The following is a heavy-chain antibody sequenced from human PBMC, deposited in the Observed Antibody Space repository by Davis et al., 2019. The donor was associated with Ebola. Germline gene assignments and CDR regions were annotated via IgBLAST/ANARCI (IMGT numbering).Heavy chain of an antibody. V-gene: IGHV6-1*01. CDR2: TYYRSKWYY. CDR1: GDNVSSISAA. Sequence: PSETLSLTCAISGDNVSSISAAWNWIRQSPSRGLEWLGRTYYRSKWYYDYAVSVKSRIKINADTSKNQFSLQLNSVTPEDTAVYYCARDPDYYDGRGCPFDYWDQGILVTVSS. CDR3: ARDPDYYDGRGCPFDY. D-gene: IGHD3-22*01. J-gene: IGHJ4*02.